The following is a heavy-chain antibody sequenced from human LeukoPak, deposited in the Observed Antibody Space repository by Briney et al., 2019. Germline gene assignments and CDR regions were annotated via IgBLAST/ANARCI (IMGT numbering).Heavy chain of an antibody. CDR3: ARRHWGPIDY. Sequence: SETLSLTCTVSGGSISSYYWGWIRQPPGKGLEWIGYIYCSGSTNYNPSLKSRVTISVDTSKDQFSLKLSSVTAADTAVYYCARRHWGPIDYWGQGTLVTVSS. J-gene: IGHJ4*02. CDR1: GGSISSYY. CDR2: IYCSGST. V-gene: IGHV4-59*08. D-gene: IGHD7-27*01.